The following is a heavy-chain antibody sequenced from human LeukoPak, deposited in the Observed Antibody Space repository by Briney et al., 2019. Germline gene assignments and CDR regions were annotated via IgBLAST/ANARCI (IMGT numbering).Heavy chain of an antibody. CDR3: ARELSPVVKYSFDS. CDR1: GFTFSSYG. V-gene: IGHV3-33*01. Sequence: GGSLRLSCAASGFTFSSYGMHWVRQAPGKGLEWVALIWYDGSNKYYADSVKGRFTIFRDNSKNTVYLQMNSLRAEDTAVYSCARELSPVVKYSFDSWGQGTQVTVSS. CDR2: IWYDGSNK. J-gene: IGHJ4*02. D-gene: IGHD2-15*01.